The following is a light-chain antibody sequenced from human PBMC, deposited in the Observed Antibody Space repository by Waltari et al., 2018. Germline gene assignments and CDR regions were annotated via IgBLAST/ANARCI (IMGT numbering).Light chain of an antibody. Sequence: DIVMTQSPDSLAVSLGERVPITCKSSQSVFYSSNNKNYLAWYQQRPGQSPKLLLYWASARASGVPDRSSGSGSGTDFTLTISSLQAEDVAVYYCQQYSGFPRTFGQGTKVEI. CDR2: WAS. V-gene: IGKV4-1*01. CDR1: QSVFYSSNNKNY. CDR3: QQYSGFPRT. J-gene: IGKJ2*01.